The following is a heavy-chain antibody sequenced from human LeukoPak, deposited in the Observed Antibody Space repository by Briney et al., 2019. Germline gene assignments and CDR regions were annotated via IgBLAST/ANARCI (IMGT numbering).Heavy chain of an antibody. CDR2: IYHSGST. Sequence: SETLSLTCAVSGGSISSGGYSWSWIRQPPGKGLEWIGYIYHSGSTYYNPSLKSRVTISVDRSKNQFSLKLSSVTAADTAVYYCASSNSYDSSGYFFDYWGQGTLVTVSS. CDR1: GGSISSGGYS. D-gene: IGHD3-22*01. V-gene: IGHV4-30-2*01. J-gene: IGHJ4*02. CDR3: ASSNSYDSSGYFFDY.